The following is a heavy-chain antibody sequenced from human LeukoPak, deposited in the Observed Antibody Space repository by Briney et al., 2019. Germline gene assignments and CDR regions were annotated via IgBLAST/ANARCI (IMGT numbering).Heavy chain of an antibody. CDR2: IYTSGST. CDR3: ARGWELLHFDY. Sequence: SETLSLTCTVSGGSISSGSYYWSWIRQPAGKXXEWIGRIYTSGSTNYNPSLKSRVTISVDTSKNQFSLKLSSVTAADTAVYYCARGWELLHFDYWGQGTLVTVSS. J-gene: IGHJ4*02. D-gene: IGHD1-26*01. V-gene: IGHV4-61*02. CDR1: GGSISSGSYY.